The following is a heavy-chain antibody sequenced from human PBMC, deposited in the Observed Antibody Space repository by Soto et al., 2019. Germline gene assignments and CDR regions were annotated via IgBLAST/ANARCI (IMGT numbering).Heavy chain of an antibody. CDR1: GGTFSSYA. D-gene: IGHD3-22*01. CDR3: ASTPPGYYDSSGYYQNFDY. CDR2: IIPIFGTA. V-gene: IGHV1-69*01. J-gene: IGHJ4*02. Sequence: QVQLVQSGAEVKKPGSSVKVSCKASGGTFSSYAISWVRQAPGQGLEWMGGIIPIFGTANYAQKFQGRVTITADESTSTAYMELSSLRSKDTAVYYCASTPPGYYDSSGYYQNFDYWGQGTLVTVSS.